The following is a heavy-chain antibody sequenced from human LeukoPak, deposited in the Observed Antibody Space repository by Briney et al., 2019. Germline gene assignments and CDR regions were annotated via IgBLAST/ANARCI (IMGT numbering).Heavy chain of an antibody. CDR1: GFTFSSYA. D-gene: IGHD3-10*01. CDR2: ISYDGSNK. V-gene: IGHV3-30-3*01. J-gene: IGHJ4*02. Sequence: HPGGSLRLSCAASGFTFSSYAMHWVRQAPGKGLEWVAVISYDGSNKYYADSVKGRFTISRDNSKNTLYLQMNSLRAEDTAMFYCAKDWGYASGTYLNYWGQGTLVTVSS. CDR3: AKDWGYASGTYLNY.